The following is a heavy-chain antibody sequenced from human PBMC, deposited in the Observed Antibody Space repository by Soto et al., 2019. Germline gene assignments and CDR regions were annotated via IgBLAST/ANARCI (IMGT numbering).Heavy chain of an antibody. J-gene: IGHJ5*02. D-gene: IGHD1-26*01. Sequence: GGSLILSCEASGFTFSIAWMNWVRQAPGKGLEWVGRIKSKNHGATTDYSTPVKGRFTISRDDSKNTLYLQMSSLKTEDTAVYYCTTAGVHSGGYNWFYPWGPGTLVTVSS. CDR2: IKSKNHGATT. CDR1: GFTFSIAW. V-gene: IGHV3-15*07. CDR3: TTAGVHSGGYNWFYP.